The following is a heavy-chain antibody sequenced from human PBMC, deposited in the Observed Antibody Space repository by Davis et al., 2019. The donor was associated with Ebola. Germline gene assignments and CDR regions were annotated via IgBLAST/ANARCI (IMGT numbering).Heavy chain of an antibody. CDR3: TRGDSSGWYSAFDYYFGMDV. J-gene: IGHJ6*02. CDR2: IRSKAYGGKA. CDR1: GLTFGDYA. V-gene: IGHV3-49*04. D-gene: IGHD6-19*01. Sequence: GESLKISCTASGLTFGDYAMNWVRRAPGKGLEWVGFIRSKAYGGKAQYAASVKGRFTISRDDSKDIAYLQMDNLKTEDTAVDYCTRGDSSGWYSAFDYYFGMDVWGQGTTVTVSS.